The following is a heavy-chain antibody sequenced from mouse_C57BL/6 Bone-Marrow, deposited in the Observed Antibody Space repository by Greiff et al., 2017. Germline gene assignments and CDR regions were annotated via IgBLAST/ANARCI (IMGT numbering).Heavy chain of an antibody. Sequence: VQLQQSGPGLVQPSQRLSITCTVPGFSLTSYGVHWVRQSPGKGLEWLGVIWSGGSTDYNAAFISRLSISKDNSKRQVFLKMNRLPADDTAIYYCARKRENYAMDYWGQGTSVTVSS. CDR2: IWSGGST. CDR1: GFSLTSYG. V-gene: IGHV2-2*01. CDR3: ARKRENYAMDY. J-gene: IGHJ4*01.